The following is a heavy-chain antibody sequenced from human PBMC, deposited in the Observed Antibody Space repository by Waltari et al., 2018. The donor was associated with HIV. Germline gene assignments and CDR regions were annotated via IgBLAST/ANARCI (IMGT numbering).Heavy chain of an antibody. CDR2: IYSDGRT. CDR1: GFTVGSNY. V-gene: IGHV3-53*02. J-gene: IGHJ6*02. D-gene: IGHD6-13*01. CDR3: GSLRAADYAMDV. Sequence: VQLVETGGGLIQPGGALRLSCTASGFTVGSNYMSWVRQGPGKGLEWVSVIYSDGRTYYADSVKGRFTISRDTSKNTLYLQMNSLRAEDTAVYFCGSLRAADYAMDVWGQGTTVTVSS.